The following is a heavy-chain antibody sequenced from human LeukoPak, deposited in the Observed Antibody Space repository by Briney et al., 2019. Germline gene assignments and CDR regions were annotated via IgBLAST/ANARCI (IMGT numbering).Heavy chain of an antibody. V-gene: IGHV1-18*01. CDR2: ISAYNGNT. Sequence: GASVKVSCKASGYTFTSYGISWVRQAPGQGLEWMGWISAYNGNTNYAQKLQGRVTMTTDTSTSTAYMELRSLRSDDTAVYYCARPNWSGYSSSWYGHWFDPWGQGTLVTVSS. J-gene: IGHJ5*02. CDR1: GYTFTSYG. D-gene: IGHD6-13*01. CDR3: ARPNWSGYSSSWYGHWFDP.